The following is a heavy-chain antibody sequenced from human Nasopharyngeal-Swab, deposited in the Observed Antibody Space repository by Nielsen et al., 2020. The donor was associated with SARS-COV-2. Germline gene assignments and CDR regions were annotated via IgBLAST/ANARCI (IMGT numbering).Heavy chain of an antibody. Sequence: WVGQAPGQRLEWMGWINAGNGNTKYSEKFQGRVTITRDTSASTAYMELSSLRSEDTAVYYCAREGYDFNFDYWGQGSLVTVSS. V-gene: IGHV1-3*01. D-gene: IGHD1-1*01. CDR3: AREGYDFNFDY. CDR2: INAGNGNT. J-gene: IGHJ4*02.